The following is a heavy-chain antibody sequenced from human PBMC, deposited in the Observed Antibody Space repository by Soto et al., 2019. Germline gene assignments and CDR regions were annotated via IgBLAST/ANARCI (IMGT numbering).Heavy chain of an antibody. CDR2: IYSGGST. J-gene: IGHJ1*01. V-gene: IGHV3-53*01. Sequence: EVQLVESGGGLIQPGGSLRLSCAASGFTVSSNYMSWVRQAPGKGLEWVSVIYSGGSTYYADSVKGRFTISRDNSKNPLYLQMNSLRAEDTAVYYCARDRVESGYPEYFQHWGQDTLVTVSS. CDR1: GFTVSSNY. D-gene: IGHD3-22*01. CDR3: ARDRVESGYPEYFQH.